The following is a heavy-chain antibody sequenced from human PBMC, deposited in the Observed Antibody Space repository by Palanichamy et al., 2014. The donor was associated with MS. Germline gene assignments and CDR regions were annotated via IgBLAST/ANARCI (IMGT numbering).Heavy chain of an antibody. V-gene: IGHV4-34*01. CDR2: INHSGST. CDR3: SATLNWFDP. CDR1: WVRSVVTT. Sequence: QVQLQQWGGRTVEAFGDPVPHLRCLWWVRSVVTTGAGSASPHGKGLEWIGEINHSGSTNYNPSLKSRVTISVDTSKNQFSLKLSSVTAADTAVYYCSATLNWFDPWGQGTLVTVSS. J-gene: IGHJ5*02.